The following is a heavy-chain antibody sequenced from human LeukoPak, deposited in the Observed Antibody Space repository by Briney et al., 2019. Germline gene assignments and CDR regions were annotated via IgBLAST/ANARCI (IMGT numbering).Heavy chain of an antibody. Sequence: LSLTCTVSGGSISSSSYYWGWIRQPPGKGLEWVSYISSSGSTIYYADSVKGRFTISRDNAKNSLYLQMNSLRAEDTAVYYCARYNYYDSSGYSTDDAFDIWGQGTMVTVSS. CDR3: ARYNYYDSSGYSTDDAFDI. CDR2: ISSSGSTI. J-gene: IGHJ3*02. V-gene: IGHV3-11*01. CDR1: GGSISSSSYY. D-gene: IGHD3-22*01.